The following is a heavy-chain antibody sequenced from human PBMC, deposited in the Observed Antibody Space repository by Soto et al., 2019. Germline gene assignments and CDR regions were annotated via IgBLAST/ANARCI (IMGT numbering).Heavy chain of an antibody. V-gene: IGHV4-39*01. D-gene: IGHD6-19*01. Sequence: PSETLSPTCTVSGGSISSTIYYWGWIRQHPGKGLEWIGSIYYSGSTYYSASLKSRLTISVDTSKNQFSLKLSSVTAADTAVYYCARHDGFSSGRVFDYWGHGTLVTVSS. CDR3: ARHDGFSSGRVFDY. J-gene: IGHJ4*01. CDR2: IYYSGST. CDR1: GGSISSTIYY.